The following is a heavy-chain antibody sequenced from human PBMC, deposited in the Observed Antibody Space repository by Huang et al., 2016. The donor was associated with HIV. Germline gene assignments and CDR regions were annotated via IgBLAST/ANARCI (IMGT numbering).Heavy chain of an antibody. CDR3: ARAVPTPNRFGVGGFDY. J-gene: IGHJ4*02. V-gene: IGHV3-21*01. Sequence: EVQLVESGGGLVKPGGSLRLSCAASGFTFSSYSMNGVRQAPGKGVELVSSISSSSSYIYYADSVKGRFTISRDNAKNSLYLQMNSLRAEDTAVYYCARAVPTPNRFGVGGFDYWGQGTLVTVSS. CDR1: GFTFSSYS. CDR2: ISSSSSYI. D-gene: IGHD3-3*01.